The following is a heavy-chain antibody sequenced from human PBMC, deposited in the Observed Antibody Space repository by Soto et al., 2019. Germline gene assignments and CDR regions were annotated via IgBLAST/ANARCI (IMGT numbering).Heavy chain of an antibody. V-gene: IGHV3-33*01. J-gene: IGHJ4*02. CDR2: IWYDGSNK. CDR1: GFTFSSYG. Sequence: QVQLVESGGGVVQPGRSLRLSCAASGFTFSSYGMHWVRQAPGKGLEWVAVIWYDGSNKYYADSVKGRFTISRDNSKNPLYLQMNSLRAEDTAVYYCARDGQYYDFWSGYSHYFDYWGQGTLVTVSS. CDR3: ARDGQYYDFWSGYSHYFDY. D-gene: IGHD3-3*01.